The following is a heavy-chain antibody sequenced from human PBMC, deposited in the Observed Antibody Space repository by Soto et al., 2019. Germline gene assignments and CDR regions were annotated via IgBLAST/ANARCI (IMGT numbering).Heavy chain of an antibody. V-gene: IGHV3-13*05. D-gene: IGHD3-22*01. J-gene: IGHJ6*02. Sequence: EEQLVESGGGLVQPGGSLRLSCVASGFILSGYDMHWVRQATGEGLEWVSAIGTAGDPYYSGSVKGRFTISRGNDENSVYLQMNSLRAGDTAVYYWARAGYDSSGYYFYAMDVWGPGTTVTVSS. CDR3: ARAGYDSSGYYFYAMDV. CDR2: IGTAGDP. CDR1: GFILSGYD.